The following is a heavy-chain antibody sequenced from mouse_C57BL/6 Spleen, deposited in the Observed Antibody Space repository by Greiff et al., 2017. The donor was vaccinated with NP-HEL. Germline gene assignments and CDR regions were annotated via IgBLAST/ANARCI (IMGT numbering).Heavy chain of an antibody. CDR1: GFTFSSYA. J-gene: IGHJ3*01. CDR2: ISDGGSYT. CDR3: ARGGLRREEFAY. V-gene: IGHV5-4*01. D-gene: IGHD2-4*01. Sequence: EVQLVESGGGLVKPGGSLKLSCAASGFTFSSYAMSWVRQTPEKRLEWVATISDGGSYTYYPDNVKGRFIISRDNAKNNLYLQMSHLKSEDTAMYYCARGGLRREEFAYWGQGTLVTVSA.